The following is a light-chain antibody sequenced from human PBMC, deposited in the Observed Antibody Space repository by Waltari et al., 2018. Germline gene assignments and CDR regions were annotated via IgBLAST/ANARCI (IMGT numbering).Light chain of an antibody. CDR2: RNN. CDR1: SSTTGNNY. J-gene: IGLJ3*02. V-gene: IGLV1-47*01. Sequence: QSALTQPPSASGTPGQTVTLPCSGSSSTTGNNYVFWYQKLADPAPKLLIYRNNQRPSGVPERFSGSKSGTSASLSISGLQADDEAEYYCASWDDSLGGHWLFGGGTRLTVL. CDR3: ASWDDSLGGHWL.